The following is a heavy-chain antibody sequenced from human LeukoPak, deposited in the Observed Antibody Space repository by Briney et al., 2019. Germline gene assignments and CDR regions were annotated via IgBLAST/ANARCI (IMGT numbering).Heavy chain of an antibody. Sequence: GGSPRLSCAASGFTFSSYWMIWVRQAPGKGLEWVANINQDGSEKYYVDSVKGRFTISRDKSKNMLYLQMNSLRAEDTAVYFCARAQGGKIQLWDYYFDYWGQGTLVTVSS. J-gene: IGHJ4*02. D-gene: IGHD5-18*01. V-gene: IGHV3-7*02. CDR3: ARAQGGKIQLWDYYFDY. CDR1: GFTFSSYW. CDR2: INQDGSEK.